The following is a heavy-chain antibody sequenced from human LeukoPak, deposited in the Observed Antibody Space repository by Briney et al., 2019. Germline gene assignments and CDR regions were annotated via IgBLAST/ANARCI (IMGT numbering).Heavy chain of an antibody. Sequence: SETLSLTCAVYGGSFSGYYWSWIRQPPGKGLEWIGEINHSGSTNYNPSLKSRVTISVDTSKNQFSLRLSSVTAADTAVYYCARAAHLRFLEENWFDPWGQGTLVTVSS. J-gene: IGHJ5*02. CDR1: GGSFSGYY. D-gene: IGHD3-3*01. CDR3: ARAAHLRFLEENWFDP. CDR2: INHSGST. V-gene: IGHV4-34*01.